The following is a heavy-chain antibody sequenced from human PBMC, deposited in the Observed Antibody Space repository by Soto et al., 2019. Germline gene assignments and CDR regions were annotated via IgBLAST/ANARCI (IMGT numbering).Heavy chain of an antibody. D-gene: IGHD2-2*01. V-gene: IGHV3-30*18. CDR1: GFIFSNYG. CDR3: VKEATVQAAHHFDY. CDR2: VSWDGKAQ. Sequence: QVQLVESGGGVVQPGGSLRLSCAASGFIFSNYGMQWFRQAPGKGLEWVAVVSWDGKAQYYADSVKGRFTISRDNSGDTLSLQMNSLRPDDTAGYYCVKEATVQAAHHFDYWRQGTLVTVSS. J-gene: IGHJ4*02.